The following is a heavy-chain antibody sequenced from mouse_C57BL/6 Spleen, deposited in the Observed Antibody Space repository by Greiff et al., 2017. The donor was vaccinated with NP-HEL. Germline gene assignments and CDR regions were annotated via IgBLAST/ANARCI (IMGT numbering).Heavy chain of an antibody. D-gene: IGHD1-1*01. Sequence: DVMLVASGGGLVQPGGSLSLSCAASGFTFTDYYMSWVRQPPGKALEWLGFIRNKANGYTTKYSASVKGRFTISRDKSQSILYLQMNALRAEDSATYYCASQRSSFAWFAYWGQGTLVTVSA. J-gene: IGHJ3*01. CDR2: IRNKANGYTT. V-gene: IGHV7-3*01. CDR3: ASQRSSFAWFAY. CDR1: GFTFTDYY.